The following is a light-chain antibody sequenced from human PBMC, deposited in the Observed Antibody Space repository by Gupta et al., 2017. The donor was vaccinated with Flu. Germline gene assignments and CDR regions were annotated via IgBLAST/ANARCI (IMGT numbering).Light chain of an antibody. J-gene: IGLJ3*02. CDR1: SSNIQNNY. Sequence: QSVLTQPPSVSAAPGQKVTISCSGGSSNIQNNYVSWYQQLPGTAPELLIYENSKRPSGIPDRFSGSKSDTSATLGITGLQTGDEADYYCGTWDSSLSAWVFGGGTKLTVL. CDR3: GTWDSSLSAWV. CDR2: ENS. V-gene: IGLV1-51*02.